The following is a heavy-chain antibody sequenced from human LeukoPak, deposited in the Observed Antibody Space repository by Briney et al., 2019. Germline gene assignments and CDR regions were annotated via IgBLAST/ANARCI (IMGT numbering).Heavy chain of an antibody. D-gene: IGHD1-26*01. Sequence: PGRSLRLSCAASGFTFSSYGMHWVRQAPGKGLEWVAVISYDGSNKYYADSVKGRFTVARDNSKNTLYLQLNSLRGEDTAVYYCAKVSGSSDRSYFDDWGQGTLVTVSS. CDR2: ISYDGSNK. V-gene: IGHV3-30*18. CDR3: AKVSGSSDRSYFDD. CDR1: GFTFSSYG. J-gene: IGHJ4*02.